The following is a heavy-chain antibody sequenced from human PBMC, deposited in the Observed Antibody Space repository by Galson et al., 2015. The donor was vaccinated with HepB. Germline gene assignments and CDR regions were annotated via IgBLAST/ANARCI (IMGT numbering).Heavy chain of an antibody. V-gene: IGHV3-33*01. CDR1: DFNFSNYG. Sequence: SLRLSCAASDFNFSNYGIHWVRQAPGKGLEWVAVIWYDGSNRYYADSVKGRFTISRDNSKNTLYLQMNSLRAADTAVYYCAGGRGYGSGTYLDYWGQGTLVTVSS. CDR2: IWYDGSNR. CDR3: AGGRGYGSGTYLDY. J-gene: IGHJ4*02. D-gene: IGHD3-10*01.